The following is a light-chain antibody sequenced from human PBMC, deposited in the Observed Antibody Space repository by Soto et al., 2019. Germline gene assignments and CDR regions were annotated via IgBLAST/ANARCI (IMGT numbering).Light chain of an antibody. CDR2: DVG. CDR1: GSDIGTYNF. Sequence: QSALTQPASVSGSPGQSITISCTGTGSDIGTYNFVSWYQVHPGRAPKLIIHDVGDRPSGVSNRFSGSKSGNTASLTISGLQPEDEADYYCSSYRSTTTVFGTGTKLTVL. CDR3: SSYRSTTTV. V-gene: IGLV2-14*01. J-gene: IGLJ1*01.